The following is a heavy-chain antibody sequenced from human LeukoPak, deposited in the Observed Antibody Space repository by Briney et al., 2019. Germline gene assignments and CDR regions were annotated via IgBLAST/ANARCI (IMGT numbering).Heavy chain of an antibody. V-gene: IGHV3-11*06. CDR2: ITNSGSYT. CDR1: GFTFTDYY. CDR3: ARPRPGLWLDY. J-gene: IGHJ4*02. Sequence: GGSLRLSCAASGFTFTDYYMSWIRQAPGKGLDWVSYITNSGSYTKYADSVKGRFTISRDNAKNSLDLQMNSLRDEDTAVYYCARPRPGLWLDYWGQGTLVTVSS. D-gene: IGHD6-19*01.